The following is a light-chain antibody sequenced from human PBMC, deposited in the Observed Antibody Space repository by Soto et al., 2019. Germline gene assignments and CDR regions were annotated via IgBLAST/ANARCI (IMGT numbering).Light chain of an antibody. CDR2: DAS. J-gene: IGKJ5*01. CDR3: QQYDT. V-gene: IGKV1-33*01. CDR1: QDISNY. Sequence: DLQMTQSPSSLSASVGDRVTITCQASQDISNYLNWYQQKPGKAPKLLIYDASNLETGVPSRFSGSGSGTDFTFTISSLQPEDIATYYCQQYDTFGQGTRLEI.